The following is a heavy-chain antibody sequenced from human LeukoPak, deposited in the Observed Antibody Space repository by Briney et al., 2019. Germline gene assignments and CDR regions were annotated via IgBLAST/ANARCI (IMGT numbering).Heavy chain of an antibody. D-gene: IGHD4-23*01. V-gene: IGHV3-7*01. CDR1: GFIFSSYW. CDR2: IKQDGSDK. J-gene: IGHJ4*02. CDR3: ASGYSSDYGGNTY. Sequence: GGSLRLSCAASGFIFSSYWMSWVRQAPGKGLEWVANIKQDGSDKYYVDSVKGRFTISRDNAKNSLYLQMNSLRAEDTAVYYCASGYSSDYGGNTYWGQGTLVTVSS.